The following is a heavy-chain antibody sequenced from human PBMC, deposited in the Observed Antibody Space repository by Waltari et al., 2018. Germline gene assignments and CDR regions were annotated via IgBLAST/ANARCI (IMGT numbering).Heavy chain of an antibody. V-gene: IGHV3-30*18. J-gene: IGHJ4*02. CDR3: AKAQGRRRNVDTAFFDY. CDR2: RSYDGSNK. Sequence: QVQLVESGGGVVQPGRSLRLSCAASGFTFSSYAMHGVRQAPGKVLGWVAVRSYDGSNKYYADSVKGLFTISRDNSKNTLYLQMNSLRAEDTAVYYCAKAQGRRRNVDTAFFDYWGQGTLVTVSS. CDR1: GFTFSSYA. D-gene: IGHD5-18*01.